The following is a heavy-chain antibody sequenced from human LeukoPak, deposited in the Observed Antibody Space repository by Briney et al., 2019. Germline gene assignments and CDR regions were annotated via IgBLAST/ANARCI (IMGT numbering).Heavy chain of an antibody. Sequence: GGALRLSCAASGFTFSSYSMNWVRQAPGKGLEWVSSISSSSSYIYYANSGKGRFTISRDNAKNSLYLQMNSLRAEDTAVYYCARDAHYYDSSGITPFDYWGQGTLVTVSS. V-gene: IGHV3-21*01. CDR1: GFTFSSYS. J-gene: IGHJ4*02. CDR2: ISSSSSYI. CDR3: ARDAHYYDSSGITPFDY. D-gene: IGHD3-22*01.